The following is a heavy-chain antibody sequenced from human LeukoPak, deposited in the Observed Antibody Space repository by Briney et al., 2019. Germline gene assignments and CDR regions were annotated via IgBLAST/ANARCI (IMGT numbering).Heavy chain of an antibody. CDR1: GYTFTSYW. D-gene: IGHD2/OR15-2a*01. Sequence: GESLKISCKGSGYTFTSYWIAWVRQMPGKGLEWMGIIYGDSDTRYSPSFQGQVTISADKSINTAYLQWSSLKASDTAMCYCARQYGTFPGAFDIWGQGTMVTVSS. J-gene: IGHJ3*02. CDR2: IYGDSDT. CDR3: ARQYGTFPGAFDI. V-gene: IGHV5-51*01.